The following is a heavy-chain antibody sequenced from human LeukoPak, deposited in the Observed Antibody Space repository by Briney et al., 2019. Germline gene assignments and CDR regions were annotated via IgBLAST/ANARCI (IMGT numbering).Heavy chain of an antibody. Sequence: PSETLSLTCTVSGGSISSYYWSWIRQPPGKGLEWIGYIYYSGSTNYNPSLKSRVTISVDTSKNQFSLKLSSVTAADTAVYYCASGRDYGDSQRFFFDYWGQGTLVTVSS. J-gene: IGHJ4*02. D-gene: IGHD4-17*01. CDR3: ASGRDYGDSQRFFFDY. CDR2: IYYSGST. V-gene: IGHV4-59*01. CDR1: GGSISSYY.